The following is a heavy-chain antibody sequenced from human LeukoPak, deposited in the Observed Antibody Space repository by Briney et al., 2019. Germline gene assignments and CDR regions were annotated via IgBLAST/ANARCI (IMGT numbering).Heavy chain of an antibody. D-gene: IGHD5-18*01. CDR3: AKVRGYSYGYVTSYFGY. Sequence: GGSLRLSCAASGFTFSSYAMSWVRQAPGKGLEWVSAISGSGGSTYYADSVKGRFTISRDNSKNTLYLQMNSLRAEDTAVYYCAKVRGYSYGYVTSYFGYWGQGTLVTVSS. CDR1: GFTFSSYA. J-gene: IGHJ4*02. V-gene: IGHV3-23*01. CDR2: ISGSGGST.